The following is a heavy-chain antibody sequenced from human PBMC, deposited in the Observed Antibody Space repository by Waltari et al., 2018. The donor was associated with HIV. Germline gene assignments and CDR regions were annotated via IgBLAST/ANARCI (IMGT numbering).Heavy chain of an antibody. CDR2: IIPIFGTA. CDR1: GGTFSSYA. Sequence: QVQLVQSGAEVKKPGSSVKVSCKASGGTFSSYAVSWVRQAPGQGLEWMGGIIPIFGTANYAQKFQGRVTITADESTSTAYMELSSLRSEDTAVYYCARGLWFRELSPRYGMDVWGQGTTVTVSS. J-gene: IGHJ6*02. D-gene: IGHD3-10*01. V-gene: IGHV1-69*01. CDR3: ARGLWFRELSPRYGMDV.